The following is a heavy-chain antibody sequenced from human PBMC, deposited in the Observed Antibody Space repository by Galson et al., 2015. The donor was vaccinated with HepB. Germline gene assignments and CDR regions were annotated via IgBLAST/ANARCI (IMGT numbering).Heavy chain of an antibody. Sequence: SLRLSCAASGFTFSSYGMHWVRQAPGKGLEWVAVISYDGSNKYYADSVKGRFTISRDNSKNTLYLQMNSLRAEDTAVYYCAKDGSIVVVVAASYYFDYWGQGTLVTVSS. J-gene: IGHJ4*02. D-gene: IGHD2-15*01. CDR1: GFTFSSYG. CDR3: AKDGSIVVVVAASYYFDY. CDR2: ISYDGSNK. V-gene: IGHV3-30*18.